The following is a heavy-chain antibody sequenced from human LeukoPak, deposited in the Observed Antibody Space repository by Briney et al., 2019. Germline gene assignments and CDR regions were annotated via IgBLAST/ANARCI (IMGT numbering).Heavy chain of an antibody. J-gene: IGHJ4*02. V-gene: IGHV3-33*01. CDR1: GFTFSSYG. D-gene: IGHD6-13*01. Sequence: GGSLRLSCAASGFTFSSYGMHWVRQAPGKGLEWVAVIWYDGSNKYYADSVNGRFTISRDNSKNTLYLQMNSRRAEDTAVYYCARDSWSLDYWGQGTLVTVSS. CDR3: ARDSWSLDY. CDR2: IWYDGSNK.